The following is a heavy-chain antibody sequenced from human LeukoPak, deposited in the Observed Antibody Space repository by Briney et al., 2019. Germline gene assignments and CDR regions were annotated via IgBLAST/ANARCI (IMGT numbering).Heavy chain of an antibody. CDR3: ARRLTQYDCFDP. CDR2: TYYRSTWYN. CDR1: GDSVSSNSVT. D-gene: IGHD2-2*01. V-gene: IGHV6-1*01. J-gene: IGHJ5*02. Sequence: SQTLSLTCATSGDSVSSNSVTWNCIRQSPSRGLEWLGRTYYRSTWYNDYAVSVRGRITDNPDTSKNQFSLHLNSVTPEDTAVYYCARRLTQYDCFDPWGQGILVTVSS.